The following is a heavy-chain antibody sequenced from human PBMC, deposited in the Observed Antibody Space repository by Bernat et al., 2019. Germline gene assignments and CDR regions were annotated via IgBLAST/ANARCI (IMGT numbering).Heavy chain of an antibody. V-gene: IGHV5-51*01. Sequence: EVQLVQSGAEVIQPGESLKISCKGSGYTFTNYRIAWVRQMPGKGLEWMGIINPADSATGYSPSFQGQVTISADKSISTAYLQWSSLKASDTAMYYCARQYYYDSSGNSFDNWGQGTQVTVSS. D-gene: IGHD3-22*01. CDR3: ARQYYYDSSGNSFDN. J-gene: IGHJ4*02. CDR1: GYTFTNYR. CDR2: INPADSAT.